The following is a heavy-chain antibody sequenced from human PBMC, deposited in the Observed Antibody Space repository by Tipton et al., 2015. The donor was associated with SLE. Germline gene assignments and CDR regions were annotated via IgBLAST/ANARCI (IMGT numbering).Heavy chain of an antibody. V-gene: IGHV4-4*07. CDR1: DASMNSYF. Sequence: PGLVKPSETLSLTCNDSDASMNSYFWNWIRQPAGKGLEWIGRLSLSDKNNYNPSLQSRVTMSVDTSKSQFSLEVRSVTATDTAVYFCAGSKVTTARDSFDIWGPGTVVVVSP. D-gene: IGHD4-17*01. CDR3: AGSKVTTARDSFDI. J-gene: IGHJ3*02. CDR2: LSLSDKN.